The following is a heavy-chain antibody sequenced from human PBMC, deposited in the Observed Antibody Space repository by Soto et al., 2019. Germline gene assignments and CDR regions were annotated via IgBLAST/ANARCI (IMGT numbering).Heavy chain of an antibody. CDR1: GFTFSSYA. D-gene: IGHD3-3*01. J-gene: IGHJ4*02. CDR2: TSGSGGGT. CDR3: AKVNDFWSGYYTGRYFDY. V-gene: IGHV3-23*01. Sequence: EVQLLESGGGLVQPGGSLRLSCAASGFTFSSYALSWVRQAPGKGLEWVSATSGSGGGTYYADSMRGRFTIVRDNYKNTLYLQMSSLRAEDTAVYYCAKVNDFWSGYYTGRYFDYWGQGTLVTVAS.